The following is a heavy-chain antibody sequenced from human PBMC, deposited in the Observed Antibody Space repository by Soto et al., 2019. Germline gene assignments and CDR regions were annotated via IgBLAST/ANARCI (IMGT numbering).Heavy chain of an antibody. CDR2: ISAYNGNT. CDR3: ARVVVEEMAPTGGYYYYYGMDV. Sequence: ASVKVSCKASGYTFTSYGISWVRQAPGQGLEWMGWISAYNGNTNYAQKLQGRVTMTTDTSTSTAYMELRSLRSDDTAVYYCARVVVEEMAPTGGYYYYYGMDVWGQGTTVTVSS. J-gene: IGHJ6*02. V-gene: IGHV1-18*01. D-gene: IGHD2-21*01. CDR1: GYTFTSYG.